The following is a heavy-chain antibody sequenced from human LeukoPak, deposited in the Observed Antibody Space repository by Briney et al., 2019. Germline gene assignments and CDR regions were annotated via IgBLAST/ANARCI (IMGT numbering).Heavy chain of an antibody. D-gene: IGHD3-22*01. V-gene: IGHV3-74*01. CDR2: IDTDGSTT. CDR3: AREGSYLNSGGSYYLHWFDP. Sequence: GGSLRLSCAASGFSFSRYWMHWVRQAPGKGLVWVSDIDTDGSTTNYADSVKGRFTISRDNAKNTVYLEMNSLRAEDTATYYCAREGSYLNSGGSYYLHWFDPWGQGTLVTVSS. J-gene: IGHJ5*02. CDR1: GFSFSRYW.